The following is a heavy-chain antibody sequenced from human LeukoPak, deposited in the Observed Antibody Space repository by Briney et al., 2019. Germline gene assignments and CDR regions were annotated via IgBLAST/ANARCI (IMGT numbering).Heavy chain of an antibody. D-gene: IGHD6-13*01. CDR3: ARAVKESSCHKQGYWYFDL. J-gene: IGHJ2*01. V-gene: IGHV3-64*01. CDR2: ISSNGGST. CDR1: GFTFSSYA. Sequence: PGGSLRLTCAASGFTFSSYAMHWVSQAPGKGLEYVTAISSNGGSTYYANSVKGRFTISRDNSKNTLYLQMGSLRAEDMAVYYCARAVKESSCHKQGYWYFDLWGRGTLVTVSS.